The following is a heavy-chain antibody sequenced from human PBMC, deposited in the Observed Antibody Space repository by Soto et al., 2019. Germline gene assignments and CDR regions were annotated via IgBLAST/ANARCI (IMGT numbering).Heavy chain of an antibody. CDR3: ARENYYDSSPINWFDP. CDR1: GGSVSSGSYY. V-gene: IGHV4-61*01. Sequence: SETLALTCTVSGGSVSSGSYYWSWIRQPPGKGLEWIGYIYYSGSTNYNPSLKSRVTISVDTSKNQFSLKLSSVTAADTAVYYCARENYYDSSPINWFDPWGQGTLVTVSS. CDR2: IYYSGST. J-gene: IGHJ5*02. D-gene: IGHD3-22*01.